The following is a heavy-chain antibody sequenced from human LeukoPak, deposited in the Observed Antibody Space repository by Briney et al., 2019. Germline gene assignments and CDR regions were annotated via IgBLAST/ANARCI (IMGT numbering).Heavy chain of an antibody. CDR3: ARDGDYGDYNIDY. CDR2: IWYDGSNK. V-gene: IGHV3-33*01. Sequence: PGGSLRLSCAASGFTFSSYGMHWVRQAPGKGLEWVAVIWYDGSNKYYADSVKGRFTISRDNSKNTLYLQMNSLRAEDTAVYYCARDGDYGDYNIDYWGQGTLVTVSS. J-gene: IGHJ4*02. CDR1: GFTFSSYG. D-gene: IGHD4-17*01.